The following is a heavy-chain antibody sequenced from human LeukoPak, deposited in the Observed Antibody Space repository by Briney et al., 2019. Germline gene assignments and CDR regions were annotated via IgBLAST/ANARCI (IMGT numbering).Heavy chain of an antibody. CDR1: GLTFTSSD. J-gene: IGHJ4*02. CDR3: ARNFDS. V-gene: IGHV3-21*01. CDR2: ITRSGSNL. Sequence: GGSLRLSCVASGLTFTSSDFNWIRQAPGKGLECLSTITRSGSNLYYADSVKGRFTTSRDDAKDSVYLQMESLRVEDTAIYYCARNFDSWGQGTLVTVSS.